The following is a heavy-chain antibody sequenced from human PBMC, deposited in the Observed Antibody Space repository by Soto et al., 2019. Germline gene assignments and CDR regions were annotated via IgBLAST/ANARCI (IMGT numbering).Heavy chain of an antibody. CDR2: IKEDGSEK. V-gene: IGHV3-7*04. Sequence: EVQLVESGGGLVQPGGSLRLSCAASGFTFSRYWMSWVRQAPGKGLEWVANIKEDGSEKYYADSVKGRLIISTDNAKNYLYLQMNSLRAEDTAMYNCARDVPLYDSKGYWDNWCQGSLVTVSS. J-gene: IGHJ4*02. CDR3: ARDVPLYDSKGYWDN. D-gene: IGHD3-22*01. CDR1: GFTFSRYW.